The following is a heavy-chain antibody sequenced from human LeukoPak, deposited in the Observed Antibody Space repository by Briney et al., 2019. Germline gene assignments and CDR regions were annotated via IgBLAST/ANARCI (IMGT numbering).Heavy chain of an antibody. CDR1: GFTFSTYA. CDR3: AKAGGVDYYDSSGYEL. Sequence: GGSLRLSCAASGFTFSTYAMSWVRQAPGKGLEWVSGISWNSGSIGYADSVKGRFTISRDNAKNSLYLQMNSLRAEDTALYYCAKAGGVDYYDSSGYELWGQGTLVTVSS. J-gene: IGHJ4*02. V-gene: IGHV3-9*01. D-gene: IGHD3-22*01. CDR2: ISWNSGSI.